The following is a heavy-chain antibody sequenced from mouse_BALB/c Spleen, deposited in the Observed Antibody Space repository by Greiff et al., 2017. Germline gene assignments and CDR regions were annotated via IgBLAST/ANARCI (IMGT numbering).Heavy chain of an antibody. CDR3: ARHDGYFSPFAY. CDR1: GFTFSSYY. D-gene: IGHD2-3*01. J-gene: IGHJ3*01. Sequence: EVHLVESGGGLVKLGGSLKLSCAASGFTFSSYYMSWVRQTPEKRLELVAAINSNGGSTYYPDTVKGRFTISRDNAKNTLYLQMSSLKSEDTALYYCARHDGYFSPFAYWGQGTLVTVSA. CDR2: INSNGGST. V-gene: IGHV5-6-2*01.